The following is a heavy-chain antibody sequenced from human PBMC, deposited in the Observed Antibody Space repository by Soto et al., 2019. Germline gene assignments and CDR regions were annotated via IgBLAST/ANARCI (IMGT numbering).Heavy chain of an antibody. CDR3: ASSIAAAGPRFDY. CDR1: GFTFSSYA. D-gene: IGHD6-13*01. CDR2: ISGSGGST. Sequence: SLRLSCAASGFTFSSYAMSWVRQAPGKGLEWVSAISGSGGSTYYADSVKGRFTISRDNSKNTLYLQMNSLRAEDTAVYYCASSIAAAGPRFDYWGQGTLVTVSS. J-gene: IGHJ4*02. V-gene: IGHV3-23*01.